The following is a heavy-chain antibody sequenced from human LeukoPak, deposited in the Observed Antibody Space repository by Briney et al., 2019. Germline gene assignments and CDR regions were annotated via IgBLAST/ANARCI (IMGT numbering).Heavy chain of an antibody. J-gene: IGHJ4*02. CDR1: GVSINTCCYY. Sequence: SETLSLTCGVSGVSINTCCYYWTWIRQPPGKGLEWIGYKYYSGSTRYHSSLRSRLTISLDSSKNQFSLRLTSVTAADTAVYYCARGRSYGFDFDSWGPGTLVIVSS. V-gene: IGHV4-61*01. D-gene: IGHD5-18*01. CDR2: KYYSGST. CDR3: ARGRSYGFDFDS.